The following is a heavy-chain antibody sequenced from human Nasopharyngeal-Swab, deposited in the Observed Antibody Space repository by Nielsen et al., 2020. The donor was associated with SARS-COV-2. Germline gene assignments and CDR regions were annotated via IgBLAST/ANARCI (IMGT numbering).Heavy chain of an antibody. V-gene: IGHV4-30-4*01. CDR3: ARAGRERVVITKFDH. D-gene: IGHD3-22*01. J-gene: IGHJ4*02. CDR2: IYYSGST. Sequence: WIRQPPGKGLEWIGYIYYSGSTYYNPSLKSRVTISVDTSKNQFSLKLSSVTAADTAVYYCARAGRERVVITKFDHWGQGTLVTVSS.